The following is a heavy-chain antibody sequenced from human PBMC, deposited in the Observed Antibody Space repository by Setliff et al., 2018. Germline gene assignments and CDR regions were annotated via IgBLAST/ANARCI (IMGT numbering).Heavy chain of an antibody. CDR3: ATEGRGVTTAH. CDR1: GVTFSTYA. Sequence: PSVKVSCKASGVTFSTYAMNWVRQAPGQGLEWVGVIVPQTRTTSYAQKFQGRVTITADESTTTGYMELSGLRSDDTAVYFCATEGRGVTTAHWGQGTLVTVSS. CDR2: IVPQTRTT. D-gene: IGHD4-17*01. J-gene: IGHJ4*02. V-gene: IGHV1-69*13.